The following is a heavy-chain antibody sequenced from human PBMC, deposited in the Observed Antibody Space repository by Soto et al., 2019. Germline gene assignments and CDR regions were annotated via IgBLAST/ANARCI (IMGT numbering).Heavy chain of an antibody. J-gene: IGHJ6*02. V-gene: IGHV1-18*04. CDR1: GYTFTTYD. D-gene: IGHD6-6*01. CDR3: ARMRQLVRISYHYYYGMDV. CDR2: ISSKKGNT. Sequence: ASVKVSCKASGYTFTTYDINWVRQAPGQGLECMGSISSKKGNTKYAQNFQGRVTVTSDTSTTTAYMELRSLRSDDTAVYYCARMRQLVRISYHYYYGMDVWGQGTTVTVSS.